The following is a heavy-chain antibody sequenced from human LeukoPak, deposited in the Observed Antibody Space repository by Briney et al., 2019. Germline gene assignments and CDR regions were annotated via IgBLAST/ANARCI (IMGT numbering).Heavy chain of an antibody. J-gene: IGHJ3*02. V-gene: IGHV1-24*01. CDR1: GYTLTELS. Sequence: GASVKVSCKVSGYTLTELSMHWVRQAPGKGLEWMGGFDPEDGETIYAQKFQGRVTMTEDTSTDTAYMELSSLRSEDTAVYYCATPYGSGSYSSHDAFDIWGQGTMVTVSS. D-gene: IGHD3-10*01. CDR3: ATPYGSGSYSSHDAFDI. CDR2: FDPEDGET.